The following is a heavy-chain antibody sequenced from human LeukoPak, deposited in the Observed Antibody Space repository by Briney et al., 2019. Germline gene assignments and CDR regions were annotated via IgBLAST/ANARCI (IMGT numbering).Heavy chain of an antibody. V-gene: IGHV4-39*01. J-gene: IGHJ4*02. Sequence: SDTLSLTCTVSGGSMSNSIDYWGWIRRPPGKGLEWIGSIYHSGSTYYNPSLKSRVTISVDTSKNQFSLKLSSVTAADTAVYYCARSTVAGTRKVDYWGQGTLVTVSS. D-gene: IGHD6-19*01. CDR3: ARSTVAGTRKVDY. CDR2: IYHSGST. CDR1: GGSMSNSIDY.